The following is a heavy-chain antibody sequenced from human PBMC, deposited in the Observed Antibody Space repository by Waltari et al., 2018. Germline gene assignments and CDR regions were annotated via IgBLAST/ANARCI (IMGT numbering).Heavy chain of an antibody. Sequence: EVQLVESGGGLVKPGGSLRLSCAASGFTFSSYRLNWVRQAPGKGLEWVSSISSSSSYIYYADSVKGRFTISRDNAKNSLYLQMNSLRAEDTAVYYCARDLRSIHSSSAGYWGQGTLVTVSS. D-gene: IGHD6-6*01. J-gene: IGHJ4*02. V-gene: IGHV3-21*01. CDR2: ISSSSSYI. CDR3: ARDLRSIHSSSAGY. CDR1: GFTFSSYR.